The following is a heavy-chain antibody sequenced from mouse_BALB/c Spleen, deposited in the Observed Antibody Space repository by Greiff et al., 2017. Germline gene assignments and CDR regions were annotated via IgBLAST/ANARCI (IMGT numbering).Heavy chain of an antibody. Sequence: VQVVESGAELVKPGASVKLSCKASGYTFTSYYMYWVKQRPGQGLEWIGEINPSNGGTNFNEKFKSKATLTVDKSSSTAYMQLSSLTSEDSAVYYCTRQPYFDYWGQGTTLTVSS. CDR3: TRQPYFDY. CDR2: INPSNGGT. D-gene: IGHD6-1*01. J-gene: IGHJ2*01. CDR1: GYTFTSYY. V-gene: IGHV1S81*02.